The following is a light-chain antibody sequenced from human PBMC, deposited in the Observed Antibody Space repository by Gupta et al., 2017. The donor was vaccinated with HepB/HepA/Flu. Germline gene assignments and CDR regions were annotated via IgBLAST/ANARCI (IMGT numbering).Light chain of an antibody. CDR3: AAWESSLNAGV. CDR1: SNNVGNQG. J-gene: IGLJ3*02. Sequence: QAGLTQPPSVSTCLTPTATLTCTGNSNNVGNQGAAWLQQHQGHPPKLLCYRNNNRPSGIAERLSASTSGNTASLTITGLQSEEEADDYCAAWESSLNAGVFGGGTKLTVL. CDR2: RNN. V-gene: IGLV10-54*01.